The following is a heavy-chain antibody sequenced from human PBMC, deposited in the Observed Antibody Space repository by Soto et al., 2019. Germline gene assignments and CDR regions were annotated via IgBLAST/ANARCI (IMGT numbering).Heavy chain of an antibody. V-gene: IGHV3-30-3*01. D-gene: IGHD5-12*01. CDR2: ISYDGSNK. Sequence: GGSLRLSCAASGFTFSSYAMHWVRQAPGKGLEWVAVISYDGSNKYYADSVKGRLTISRDNSKNTLYLQMNSLRAEDTAVYYCARDGYNSYFDYWGQGTLVTVSS. J-gene: IGHJ4*02. CDR3: ARDGYNSYFDY. CDR1: GFTFSSYA.